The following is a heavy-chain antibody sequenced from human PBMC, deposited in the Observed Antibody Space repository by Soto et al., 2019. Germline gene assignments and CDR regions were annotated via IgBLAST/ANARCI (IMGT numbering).Heavy chain of an antibody. CDR3: ARESPPITTQYYDSNDYVVAVNFQH. V-gene: IGHV3-48*04. CDR2: ISHSGTTI. D-gene: IGHD3-22*01. CDR1: GFTFSSYS. J-gene: IGHJ1*01. Sequence: GSLRLSCAASGFTFSSYSMNWVRQAPGKGLEWVSYISHSGTTIYYADSVKGRFTISRDSAKNSLYLQMNSLRAEDTAVYYCARESPPITTQYYDSNDYVVAVNFQHWGLGTLVTVSS.